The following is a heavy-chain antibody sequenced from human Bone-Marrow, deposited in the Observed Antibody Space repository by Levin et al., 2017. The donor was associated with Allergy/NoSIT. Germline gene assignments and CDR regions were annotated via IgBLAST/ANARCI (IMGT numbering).Heavy chain of an antibody. CDR3: ARGQYYGDHGGFDY. J-gene: IGHJ4*02. V-gene: IGHV3-33*01. D-gene: IGHD4-17*01. CDR2: IWYDGSNK. Sequence: PGGSLRLSCAASGFTFSSYGMHWVRQAPGKGLEWVAVIWYDGSNKYYADSVKGRFTISRDNSKNTLYLQMNSLRAEDTAVYYCARGQYYGDHGGFDYWGQGTLVTVSS. CDR1: GFTFSSYG.